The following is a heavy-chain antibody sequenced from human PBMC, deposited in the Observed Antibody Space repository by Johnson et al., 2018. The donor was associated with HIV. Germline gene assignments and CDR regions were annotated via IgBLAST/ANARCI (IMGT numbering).Heavy chain of an antibody. J-gene: IGHJ3*01. V-gene: IGHV3-11*04. CDR1: GFTFSDHF. CDR2: DSSSGSSI. CDR3: ARDSTPWGGEHVGYAFDL. D-gene: IGHD4-17*01. Sequence: QVQLAESGGGLAKPGGSLRLSCKASGFTFSDHFMSWIRQAPGEGLECISYDSSSGSSIYYPDSLKGRFTISRDNAKNSLYLQMNSLNAEDTGVYYCARDSTPWGGEHVGYAFDLWGRGTLVTISS.